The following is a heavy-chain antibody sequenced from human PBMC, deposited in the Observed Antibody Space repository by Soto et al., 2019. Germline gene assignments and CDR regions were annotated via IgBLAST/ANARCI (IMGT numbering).Heavy chain of an antibody. CDR1: GGTFSSYT. Sequence: QVQLVQSGAEVKKHGSSVKVSCKASGGTFSSYTISWVRQAPGQGLEWMGRIIPILGIANYAQKFQGRVTITADKSTSTAYMELSSLRSEDTAVYYCARDGYYYYGMDVWGQGTTVTVSS. J-gene: IGHJ6*02. CDR3: ARDGYYYYGMDV. CDR2: IIPILGIA. V-gene: IGHV1-69*08.